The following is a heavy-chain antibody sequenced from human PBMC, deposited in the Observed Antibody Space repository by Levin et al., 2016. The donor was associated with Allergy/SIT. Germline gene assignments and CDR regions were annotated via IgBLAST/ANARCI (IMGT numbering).Heavy chain of an antibody. Sequence: WVRQAPGQGLEWMGGIIPIFGTANYAQKFQGRVTITADESTSTAYMELSSLRSEDTAVYYCARVRGAVAGSHNDAFDIWGQGTMVTVSS. J-gene: IGHJ3*02. CDR3: ARVRGAVAGSHNDAFDI. D-gene: IGHD6-19*01. V-gene: IGHV1-69*01. CDR2: IIPIFGTA.